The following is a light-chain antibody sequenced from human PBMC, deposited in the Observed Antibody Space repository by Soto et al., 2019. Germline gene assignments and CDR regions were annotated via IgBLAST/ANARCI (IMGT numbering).Light chain of an antibody. CDR3: QQYNKWPWT. J-gene: IGKJ1*01. CDR2: GAS. CDR1: QSVNNN. Sequence: EIVMTQSPATLSVSPGESATLSCRASQSVNNNLAWHQQKPGQAPRLLIYGASTRATDIPPRFSGSGSGTEFSLTLSSLQAEDFAVCYWQQYNKWPWTFGQGTKWKSN. V-gene: IGKV3-15*01.